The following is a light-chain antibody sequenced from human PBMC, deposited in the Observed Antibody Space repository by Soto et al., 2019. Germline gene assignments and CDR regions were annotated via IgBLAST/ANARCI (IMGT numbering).Light chain of an antibody. CDR1: QNVLHSSNNKNY. CDR3: QQYYSTPFT. J-gene: IGKJ3*01. CDR2: WAS. Sequence: DIVMTQSPESLAVSLGERATINCKSSQNVLHSSNNKNYLAWYRQKPGQPPKLLFYWASTRVFGVPDRFSASGSGTDVSLSISSLQAEDVAVYYCQQYYSTPFTFGPGTKVDIK. V-gene: IGKV4-1*01.